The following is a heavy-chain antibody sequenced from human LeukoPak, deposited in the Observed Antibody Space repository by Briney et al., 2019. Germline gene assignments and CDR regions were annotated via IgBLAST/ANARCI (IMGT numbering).Heavy chain of an antibody. CDR1: RFIFSTYW. D-gene: IGHD5-24*01. J-gene: IGHJ3*01. CDR3: VRGFDGYFGFDL. Sequence: GGALRLSCVASRFIFSTYWVSWVRLAPGKGLEWVANINQDGSETFYVDPVKGRFTISRDNGKNSMFVQMDSLRAEDTALYYCVRGFDGYFGFDLWGQGTMVTVSS. CDR2: INQDGSET. V-gene: IGHV3-7*05.